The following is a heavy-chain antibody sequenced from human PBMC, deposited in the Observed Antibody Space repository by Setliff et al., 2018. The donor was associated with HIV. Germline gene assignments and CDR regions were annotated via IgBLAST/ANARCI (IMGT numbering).Heavy chain of an antibody. J-gene: IGHJ2*01. D-gene: IGHD3-3*01. V-gene: IGHV4-39*07. CDR1: GGSISSDSYY. CDR3: LLWTGYYTYWFFDL. CDR2: IYYSGST. Sequence: PSETLSLTCDVSGGSISSDSYYWAWIRQPPGKGLEWIGTIYYSGSTHYNPSLKSRLTISVDMSKNQLSLKLSSVTAADTAVYYCLLWTGYYTYWFFDLWGRGALVTVXS.